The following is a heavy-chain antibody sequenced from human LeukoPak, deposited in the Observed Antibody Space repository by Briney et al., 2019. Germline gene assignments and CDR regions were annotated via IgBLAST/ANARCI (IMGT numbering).Heavy chain of an antibody. J-gene: IGHJ4*02. Sequence: GGSLILSCAASGFTFPNYGVSWVRQAPGKGLEWVSGISGSGARTYYTDSVKGRFTTSRDNAKKYLFLQMDSLRPEDTALYYCAKVHYRVQWLIGNSFDLWGQGTLVSVSS. CDR1: GFTFPNYG. V-gene: IGHV3-20*04. CDR2: ISGSGART. CDR3: AKVHYRVQWLIGNSFDL. D-gene: IGHD6-19*01.